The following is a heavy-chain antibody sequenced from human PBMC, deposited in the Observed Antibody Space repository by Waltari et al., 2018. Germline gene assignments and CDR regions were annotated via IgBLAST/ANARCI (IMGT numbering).Heavy chain of an antibody. CDR3: ARDVNPTYGSGWFGDAFDI. J-gene: IGHJ3*02. D-gene: IGHD6-19*01. Sequence: EVQLVESGGGLVQPGGSLRLSCAASGFTFSTYWMTWVRQAPGKGLEGVANIRRDGSQIHYLESVEGRFTISRDNAKNSLYLQMNSLRVEDTAVYYCARDVNPTYGSGWFGDAFDIWGQGTMVTVSS. CDR1: GFTFSTYW. CDR2: IRRDGSQI. V-gene: IGHV3-7*01.